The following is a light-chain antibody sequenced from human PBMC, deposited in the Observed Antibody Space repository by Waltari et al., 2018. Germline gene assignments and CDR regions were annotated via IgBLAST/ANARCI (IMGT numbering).Light chain of an antibody. CDR3: SSYTASRHYV. V-gene: IGLV2-14*03. CDR1: SSDVGGYNY. CDR2: DVS. J-gene: IGLJ1*01. Sequence: QSALTQPASVSGSPGQSITISCTGTSSDVGGYNYFSWYQQYPGKAPKLVIYDVSTRPSGASDRFSGSKSGNTASLIISGLQAEDEADYYCSSYTASRHYVFGTGTKVTVL.